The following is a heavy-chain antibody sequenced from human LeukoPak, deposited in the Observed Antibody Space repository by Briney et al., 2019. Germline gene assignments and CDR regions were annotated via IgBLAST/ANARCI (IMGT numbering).Heavy chain of an antibody. CDR3: ARALGTGLVDY. CDR2: IYYTGST. CDR1: GGSIYYY. J-gene: IGHJ4*02. V-gene: IGHV4-39*07. Sequence: SETVSLTCSVSGGSIYYYWVWIRQPPGKGLKWIGSIYYTGSTYYNPSLKSRVTLSLDTSNKRFSLKLNSVTAADTAVHYCARALGTGLVDYWGQGTLVTVSS. D-gene: IGHD2-8*02.